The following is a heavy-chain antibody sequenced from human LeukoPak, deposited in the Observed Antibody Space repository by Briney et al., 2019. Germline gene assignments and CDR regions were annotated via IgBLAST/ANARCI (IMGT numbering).Heavy chain of an antibody. V-gene: IGHV3-33*01. Sequence: GGSLRLSCAASGFDFRTYGMHWVRQAPGKGLEWVAHIWFDGNNKHYGDSVKGRFTISRDNSKNTLYLQLNSLRPEDTAMYFCARDMQWLIDYWGQGTLVTVSS. D-gene: IGHD6-19*01. CDR3: ARDMQWLIDY. J-gene: IGHJ4*02. CDR2: IWFDGNNK. CDR1: GFDFRTYG.